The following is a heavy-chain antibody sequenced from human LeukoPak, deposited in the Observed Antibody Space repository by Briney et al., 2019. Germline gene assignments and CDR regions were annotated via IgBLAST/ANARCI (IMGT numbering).Heavy chain of an antibody. J-gene: IGHJ5*02. V-gene: IGHV1-46*01. D-gene: IGHD3-9*01. CDR1: GYTFTSYG. Sequence: ASVKVSCKASGYTFTSYGISWVRQAPGQGLEWMGIINPSGGSTSYAQKFQGRVTMTRDTSTSTVYMELSSLRSEDTAVYYCARDAYYDILTGPWNWFDPWGQGTLVTVSS. CDR2: INPSGGST. CDR3: ARDAYYDILTGPWNWFDP.